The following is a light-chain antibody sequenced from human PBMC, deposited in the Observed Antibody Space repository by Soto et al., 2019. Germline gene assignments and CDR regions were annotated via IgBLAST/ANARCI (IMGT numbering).Light chain of an antibody. Sequence: QSALTQPASVSGSPGQSITISCTGTSSDVGSYNLVSWYQHYPGKAPKLMIYEVSQRPSGVSNRFSGSKSGSTASLTISGLQAEDEAEYFCCSYAGSGTWVFGGGTKVTVL. CDR1: SSDVGSYNL. V-gene: IGLV2-23*02. CDR3: CSYAGSGTWV. CDR2: EVS. J-gene: IGLJ3*02.